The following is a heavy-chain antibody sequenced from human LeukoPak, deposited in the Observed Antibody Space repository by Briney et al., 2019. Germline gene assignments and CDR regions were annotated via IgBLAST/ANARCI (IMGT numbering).Heavy chain of an antibody. CDR2: ISGSGGST. D-gene: IGHD4-17*01. CDR3: AKDPSVTTNFSPDY. V-gene: IGHV3-23*01. J-gene: IGHJ4*02. Sequence: GGSLRLSCAASGFTFSGYAMSWVRQAPGKGLEWVSAISGSGGSTYYADSVKGRFTISRDNSKNTLYLQMNSLRAEDTAVYYCAKDPSVTTNFSPDYWGQGTLVTVSS. CDR1: GFTFSGYA.